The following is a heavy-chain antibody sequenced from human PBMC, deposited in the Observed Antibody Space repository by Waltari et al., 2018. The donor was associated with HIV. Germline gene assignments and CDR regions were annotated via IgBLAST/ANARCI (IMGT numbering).Heavy chain of an antibody. CDR3: TGSSG. D-gene: IGHD6-25*01. CDR1: GFTFSDDA. V-gene: IGHV3-30*01. CDR2: ISYDGSIK. J-gene: IGHJ4*02. Sequence: QVQLVESGGGVVQPGGSLLLPCAAFGFTFSDDAMHWVRQAPGKGLDWVAAISYDGSIKHYADSVKGRFTISRDNSKNSLSLQMNSLRAEDTAVYYCTGSSGWGQGTLVAVSS.